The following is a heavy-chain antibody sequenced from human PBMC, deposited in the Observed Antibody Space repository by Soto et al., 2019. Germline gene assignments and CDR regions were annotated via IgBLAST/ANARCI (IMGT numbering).Heavy chain of an antibody. J-gene: IGHJ6*02. CDR3: ARQGDPGGYYSYGMDV. CDR2: IIPIFGTA. D-gene: IGHD2-21*02. Sequence: QVQLVQSGAEVKKPGSSVKVSCKASGGTFSSYAISWVRQAPGQGLEWMGGIIPIFGTANYAQKFQGRVTTTADESTSTAYRELSSLRSEDTAVYYCARQGDPGGYYSYGMDVGGQGTTVTVSS. V-gene: IGHV1-69*12. CDR1: GGTFSSYA.